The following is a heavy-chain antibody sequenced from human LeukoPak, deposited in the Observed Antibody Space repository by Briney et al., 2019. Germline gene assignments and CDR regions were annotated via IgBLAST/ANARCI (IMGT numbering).Heavy chain of an antibody. D-gene: IGHD1-26*01. J-gene: IGHJ4*02. CDR2: ISDTSSYI. V-gene: IGHV3-21*04. CDR1: GFTFSNYH. Sequence: GGSLRLSCAASGFTFSNYHINWIRQAPGKGLEWVSSISDTSSYIYYADSVKGRFTISRDNAQNPLYLQMNSLRAEDTAIYYCVRDRGTYRPIDYWGQGTLVTVSS. CDR3: VRDRGTYRPIDY.